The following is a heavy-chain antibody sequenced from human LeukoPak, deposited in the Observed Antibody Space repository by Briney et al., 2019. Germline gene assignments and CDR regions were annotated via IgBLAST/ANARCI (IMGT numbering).Heavy chain of an antibody. J-gene: IGHJ4*02. Sequence: GESLKISCKGSGYSLTSYWIGWVRQMPGRGLEWMGIIYPRDSDTIYSPSFQGQVTISADKSISTAYLQWSSLKASATAMYYCARSYDYVWGNYRSTGPYYFDYWGQGTLVTVSS. V-gene: IGHV5-51*01. CDR2: IYPRDSDT. CDR3: ARSYDYVWGNYRSTGPYYFDY. CDR1: GYSLTSYW. D-gene: IGHD3-16*02.